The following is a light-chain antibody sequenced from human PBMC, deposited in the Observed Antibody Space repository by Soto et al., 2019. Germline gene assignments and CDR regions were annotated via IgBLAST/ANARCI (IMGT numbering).Light chain of an antibody. J-gene: IGKJ4*01. CDR3: QQYSSSPRELT. V-gene: IGKV3-15*01. Sequence: EIVMTQSPATLSVSTGERATLSCRASQSVSSNLAWYQQKPGQAPRLLIYGASTRATGIPARFSGSGSGTEFTLTISRLEPEDFAVYYCQQYSSSPRELTFGGGTKVDIK. CDR2: GAS. CDR1: QSVSSN.